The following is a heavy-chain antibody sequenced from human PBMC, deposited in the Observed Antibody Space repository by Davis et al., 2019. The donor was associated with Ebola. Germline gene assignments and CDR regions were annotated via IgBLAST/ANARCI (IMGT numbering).Heavy chain of an antibody. J-gene: IGHJ4*02. D-gene: IGHD5-12*01. CDR1: GFTFSNYN. CDR2: ISDDSSST. Sequence: GGSLRLSCAVSGFTFSNYNMNWVRQTPGKGLEWVSHISDDSSSTYYADSVKGRFTISRDNAKNSLYLQLNTLRDEDTAVYYCARGAVATLLNWGQGTLVTVSS. V-gene: IGHV3-48*02. CDR3: ARGAVATLLN.